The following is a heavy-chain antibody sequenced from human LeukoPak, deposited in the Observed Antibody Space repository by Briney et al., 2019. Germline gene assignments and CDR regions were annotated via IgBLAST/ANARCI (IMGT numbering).Heavy chain of an antibody. Sequence: GGSLRLSCTASGFTFRSYGMSWVRQAPGKGLEWVSIISGSGGTTFYADSVKGRFTISRDNSKNTVYLHMSSLRAEDTAVYYCAKAGGLDYWGQGTLVTVSS. D-gene: IGHD2-15*01. CDR2: ISGSGGTT. CDR3: AKAGGLDY. J-gene: IGHJ4*02. CDR1: GFTFRSYG. V-gene: IGHV3-23*01.